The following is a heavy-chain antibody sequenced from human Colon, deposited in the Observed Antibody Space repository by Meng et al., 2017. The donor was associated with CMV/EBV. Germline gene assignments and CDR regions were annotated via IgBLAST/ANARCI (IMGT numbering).Heavy chain of an antibody. Sequence: SLKISCAASGFTFDDYAMHWVRQAPGKGLEWVSGISWNSGSIGYADSVKGRFTISRDNSNNTLYLQMNSLRPEDTAVYYCARVEGWARPFDYWGQGTLVTVSS. CDR1: GFTFDDYA. CDR3: ARVEGWARPFDY. CDR2: ISWNSGSI. J-gene: IGHJ4*02. V-gene: IGHV3-9*01. D-gene: IGHD3-3*01.